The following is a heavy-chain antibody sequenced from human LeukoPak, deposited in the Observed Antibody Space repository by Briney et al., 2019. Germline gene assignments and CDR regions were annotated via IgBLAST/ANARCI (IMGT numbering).Heavy chain of an antibody. V-gene: IGHV3-7*01. CDR1: GFTFSSYW. CDR2: IKQDGSEK. D-gene: IGHD2-8*01. J-gene: IGHJ3*02. Sequence: GGSLRLSCAASGFTFSSYWMSWVRQAPGKGLEWVANIKQDGSEKYYVDSVKGRFTISRDNAKNSLYLQMNSLRAEDTAVYHCARVGVGASLDAFDIWGQGTMVTVSS. CDR3: ARVGVGASLDAFDI.